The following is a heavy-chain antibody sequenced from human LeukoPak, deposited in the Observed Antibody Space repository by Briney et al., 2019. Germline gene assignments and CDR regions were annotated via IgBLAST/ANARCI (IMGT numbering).Heavy chain of an antibody. CDR3: ARDHTETSSLNFRNYYYYGMDI. V-gene: IGHV4-31*03. Sequence: SQTLSLTCTVSGGSIRSGDYSWNWIRQHPGKGLEWIGYIYYSGSTYYDSSLTSRVTMSVDTSKNQFSLKLSSVTAADTATYYCARDHTETSSLNFRNYYYYGMDIWGQGTTVIVSS. CDR2: IYYSGST. CDR1: GGSIRSGDYS. J-gene: IGHJ6*02. D-gene: IGHD4-4*01.